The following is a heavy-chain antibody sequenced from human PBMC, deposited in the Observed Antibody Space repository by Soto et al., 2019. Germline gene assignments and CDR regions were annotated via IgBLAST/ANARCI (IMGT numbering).Heavy chain of an antibody. CDR2: ISYDGSNK. CDR3: ARDWGGIAAGGMDV. D-gene: IGHD6-13*01. CDR1: GFTFSSYA. Sequence: QVQLVESGGGVVQPGRSLRLSCAASGFTFSSYAMHWVRQAPGKGLEWVAVISYDGSNKYYADSVKGRFTISRDNSKNTLYLQMNSLRAEDTAVYYCARDWGGIAAGGMDVWGQGTTVTVSS. V-gene: IGHV3-30-3*01. J-gene: IGHJ6*02.